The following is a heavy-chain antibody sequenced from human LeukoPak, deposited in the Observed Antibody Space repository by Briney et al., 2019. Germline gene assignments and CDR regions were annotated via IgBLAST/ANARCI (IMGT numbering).Heavy chain of an antibody. J-gene: IGHJ4*02. CDR3: ARDGGYGDYAKPFLDY. CDR1: GFTFSSYA. D-gene: IGHD4-17*01. Sequence: GGSLRLSCAASGFTFSSYAMHWVRQAPGKGLEGVAVISHDGSNKYYADSVKGRFTISRDNSKNTLYLQMNSLRAEDTAVYYCARDGGYGDYAKPFLDYWGQGTLVTVSS. V-gene: IGHV3-30-3*01. CDR2: ISHDGSNK.